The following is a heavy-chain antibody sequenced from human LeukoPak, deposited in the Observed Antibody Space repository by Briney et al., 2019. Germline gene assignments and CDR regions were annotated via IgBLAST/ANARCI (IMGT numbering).Heavy chain of an antibody. J-gene: IGHJ4*02. V-gene: IGHV5-51*01. CDR2: IYPGESDT. CDR3: ASSGSGSYYDFDY. Sequence: HGESLKISCQGSGYRFTSYWIGWVRQMPGKGLEWMGIIYPGESDTRYSPSFQGQVTISADKSISTAYLQWSSLKASDTAMYYCASSGSGSYYDFDYWGQGTLVTVSS. D-gene: IGHD3-10*01. CDR1: GYRFTSYW.